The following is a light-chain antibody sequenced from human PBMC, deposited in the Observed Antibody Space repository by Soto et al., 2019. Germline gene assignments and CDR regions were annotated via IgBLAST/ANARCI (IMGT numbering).Light chain of an antibody. CDR3: TSYAGDNNYL. V-gene: IGLV2-8*01. J-gene: IGLJ1*01. CDR1: SSDVGGYDY. Sequence: QSALTQPPSASGSPGQPVTISCTGTSSDVGGYDYVSWYQQYPGKAPKLLIYEVSKRPSGVPDRFSGSKTGNTASLTVSGLQADDEADYYCTSYAGDNNYLFETGTKLTVL. CDR2: EVS.